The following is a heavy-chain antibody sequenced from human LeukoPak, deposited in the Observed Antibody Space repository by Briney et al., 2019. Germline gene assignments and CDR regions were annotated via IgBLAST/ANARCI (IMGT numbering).Heavy chain of an antibody. CDR3: ARTNYGYTPPGD. Sequence: ASETLSLICTLSGGSVSSGVYHWSWIRQPPGKGLEWIGYISYSGSTNYNPSLKSRVTISVDTSKNQFSLNLSSVTAADTAVYYCARTNYGYTPPGDWGQGTLVTVSS. D-gene: IGHD5-24*01. V-gene: IGHV4-61*08. CDR2: ISYSGST. J-gene: IGHJ4*02. CDR1: GGSVSSGVYH.